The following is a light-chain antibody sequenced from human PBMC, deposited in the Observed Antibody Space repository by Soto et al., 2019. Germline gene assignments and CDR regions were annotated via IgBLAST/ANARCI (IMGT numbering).Light chain of an antibody. J-gene: IGKJ3*01. CDR2: GAS. CDR1: QSVSSSY. CDR3: QHYGGSPSFT. V-gene: IGKV3-20*01. Sequence: EIVLTQSPGTLSLSPGERATLSCRASQSVSSSYLAWYQQKPGQAPRLLIYGASGRATGIPDRFSGSGSGTDFTLTISRLEPEDFAVYYCQHYGGSPSFTFGPGTKVDIK.